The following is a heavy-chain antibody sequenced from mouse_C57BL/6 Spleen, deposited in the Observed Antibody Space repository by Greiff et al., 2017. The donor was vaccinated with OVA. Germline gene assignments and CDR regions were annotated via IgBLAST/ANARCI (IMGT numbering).Heavy chain of an antibody. V-gene: IGHV1-69*01. D-gene: IGHD1-1*01. CDR1: GYTFTSYW. CDR3: ARWGYGSSHADY. Sequence: QVQLQQPGAELVMPGASVKLSCKASGYTFTSYWMHWVKQRPGQGLEWIGEIDPSDSYTNYNQKFKGKSTLTVDKSSSTAYMQLSSLTSEDSAVYYCARWGYGSSHADYWGQGTTLTVSS. J-gene: IGHJ2*01. CDR2: IDPSDSYT.